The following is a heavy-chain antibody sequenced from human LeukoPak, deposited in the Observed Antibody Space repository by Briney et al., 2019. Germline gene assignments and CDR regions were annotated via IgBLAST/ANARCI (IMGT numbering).Heavy chain of an antibody. J-gene: IGHJ5*02. V-gene: IGHV5-51*01. CDR2: SYPGASAA. D-gene: IGHD6-13*01. Sequence: GASLKTSFKGSGSRFTSYWIGGVRPKPGKGLEWLGGSYPGASAARYSPSFQGQVSMSADKSIGTAYLQWRSLKASDTAMYFCVRPLYSGSSPDLNRWGEGSLVTVAS. CDR3: VRPLYSGSSPDLNR. CDR1: GSRFTSYW.